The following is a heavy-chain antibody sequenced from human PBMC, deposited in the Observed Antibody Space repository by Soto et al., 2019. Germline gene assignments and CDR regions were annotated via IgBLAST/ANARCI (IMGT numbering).Heavy chain of an antibody. J-gene: IGHJ4*02. D-gene: IGHD3-16*01. CDR1: GCSISSCY. V-gene: IGHV4-59*01. CDR2: IYYSGST. CDR3: ARRYGGNFDY. Sequence: TFDTLSLTCTFHGCSISSCYCGWIRLPPGKGLEWIWYIYYSGSTNYNPSLKSRVTISVDTSKNQFSLKLSSVTAADTAVYYCARRYGGNFDYWGQGTLVTVS.